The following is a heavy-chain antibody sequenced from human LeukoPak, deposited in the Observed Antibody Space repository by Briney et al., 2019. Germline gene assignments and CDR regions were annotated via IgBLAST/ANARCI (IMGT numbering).Heavy chain of an antibody. CDR1: GYTFTSYG. V-gene: IGHV1-69*13. CDR2: IIPIFGTA. D-gene: IGHD2-21*01. Sequence: VASVTVSCKASGYTFTSYGISWVRQAPGQGLEWMGVIIPIFGTANYAQKFQGRVTITADESTSTAYMELSSLRSEDTAVYYCARGGGDTRRGSYYMDVWGKGTTVTVSS. CDR3: ARGGGDTRRGSYYMDV. J-gene: IGHJ6*03.